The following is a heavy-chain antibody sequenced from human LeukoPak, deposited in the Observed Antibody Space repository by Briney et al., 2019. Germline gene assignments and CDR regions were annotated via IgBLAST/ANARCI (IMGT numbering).Heavy chain of an antibody. CDR1: GYTFTSYD. D-gene: IGHD5-18*01. J-gene: IGHJ6*02. CDR2: MNPNSGNT. V-gene: IGHV1-8*01. Sequence: ASVKVSCKASGYTFTSYDINWVRQATGQGLEWMGWMNPNSGNTGYAQKFQGRVTMTRNTSISTAYMELSSLRSEDTAVYYCASPHPEVQLWDYYYYGMDVWGQGTTVTVSS. CDR3: ASPHPEVQLWDYYYYGMDV.